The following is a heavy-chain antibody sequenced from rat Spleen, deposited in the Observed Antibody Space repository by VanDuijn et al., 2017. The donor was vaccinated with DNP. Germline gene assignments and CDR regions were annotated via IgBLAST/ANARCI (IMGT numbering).Heavy chain of an antibody. CDR1: GFTFSNYD. V-gene: IGHV5-25*01. J-gene: IGHJ2*01. CDR3: ARQFNYGSYADYFDY. Sequence: EVQLVESGGGLVQPGRSLKLSCAASGFTFSNYDMAWVRQAPTKGLEWVASISPSGGSTYYRDSVKGRFTVSRDNAKSSLYLQMDSLRSEDTATYYCARQFNYGSYADYFDYWGQGVMVTVSS. D-gene: IGHD1-3*01. CDR2: ISPSGGST.